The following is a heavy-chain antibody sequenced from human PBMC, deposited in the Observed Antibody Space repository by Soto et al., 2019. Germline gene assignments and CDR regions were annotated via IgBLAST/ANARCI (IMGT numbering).Heavy chain of an antibody. V-gene: IGHV3-11*01. CDR1: GFTFSDYY. J-gene: IGHJ4*02. CDR3: ARDHIAAAGTFDY. Sequence: GGSLRLSCAASGFTFSDYYMSWVRQAPGKGLEWVSYISSSGSTIYYADSVKGRFTISRDNAKNSLYLQMNSLRAEDTAVYYCARDHIAAAGTFDYWGQGTLVTVSS. CDR2: ISSSGSTI. D-gene: IGHD6-13*01.